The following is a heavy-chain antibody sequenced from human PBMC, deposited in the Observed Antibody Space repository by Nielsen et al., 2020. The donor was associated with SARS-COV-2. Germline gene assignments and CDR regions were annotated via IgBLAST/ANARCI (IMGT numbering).Heavy chain of an antibody. CDR2: IYTDGST. J-gene: IGHJ4*02. V-gene: IGHV3-66*01. D-gene: IGHD3-16*02. CDR1: GFTISSSF. Sequence: GESLKISCGASGFTISSSFMSWVRQAAGKGLDWVSVIYTDGSTSHADSVKGRFTISRDNSKNTLYLQMNSLKTEDTAVYYCTTDRYYDYVWGSYRFPDYWGQGTLVTVSS. CDR3: TTDRYYDYVWGSYRFPDY.